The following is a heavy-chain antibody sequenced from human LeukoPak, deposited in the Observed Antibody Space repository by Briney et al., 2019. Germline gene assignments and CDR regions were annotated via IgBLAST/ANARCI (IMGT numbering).Heavy chain of an antibody. D-gene: IGHD4-11*01. Sequence: PSETLSLTCTVSGGSISSSSYYWGWIRQPPRKGLEWIGSIYYSGSTYYNPSLKSRVTISVDTSKNQFSLKLSSVTAADTAVYYCARAPRGVTTLFDYWGQGTLVTVSS. CDR3: ARAPRGVTTLFDY. V-gene: IGHV4-39*07. CDR1: GGSISSSSYY. J-gene: IGHJ4*02. CDR2: IYYSGST.